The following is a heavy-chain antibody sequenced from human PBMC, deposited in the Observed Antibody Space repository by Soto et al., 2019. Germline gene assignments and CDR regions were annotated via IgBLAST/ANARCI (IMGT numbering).Heavy chain of an antibody. D-gene: IGHD4-4*01. CDR1: GLPFGDNW. J-gene: IGHJ4*02. Sequence: EVQLVESGGGVVQPGGSLRLSCAASGLPFGDNWMHWVRQAPGKGLVWVSRISNDGSDTTYADSVRGRFTVSRDNAKNTLYLQMNSLRAEYTAVYYCARDSYSAATHWGQGTLVTVSS. CDR3: ARDSYSAATH. V-gene: IGHV3-74*01. CDR2: ISNDGSDT.